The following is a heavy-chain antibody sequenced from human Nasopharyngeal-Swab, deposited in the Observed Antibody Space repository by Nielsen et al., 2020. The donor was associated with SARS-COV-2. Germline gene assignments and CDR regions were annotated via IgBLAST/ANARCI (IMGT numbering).Heavy chain of an antibody. V-gene: IGHV3-21*01. J-gene: IGHJ4*02. CDR1: GFTFSSYS. CDR3: AAAPSGDYGGY. Sequence: GGSLRLSCAASGFTFSSYSMNWVRQAPGKGLEWVSSISSSSYIYYADSVKGRFTISRDNSKNTVYLQMNSLRAEDTAVYYCAAAPSGDYGGYWGQGTLVTVSS. D-gene: IGHD4-23*01. CDR2: ISSSSYI.